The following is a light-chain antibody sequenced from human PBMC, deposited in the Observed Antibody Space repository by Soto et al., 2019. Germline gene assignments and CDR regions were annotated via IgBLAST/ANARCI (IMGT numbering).Light chain of an antibody. J-gene: IGLJ2*01. CDR3: FSYTTSDTVL. Sequence: QSALTQAASVSGSPGQSITISCTGTSSDIGAYHYVSWYQQRPGKAPKLMIYAVNNRPSGISNRFSGSKSGNTASLTISGLQAEDEAVYCCFSYTTSDTVLFGGGTKLTVL. CDR2: AVN. CDR1: SSDIGAYHY. V-gene: IGLV2-14*01.